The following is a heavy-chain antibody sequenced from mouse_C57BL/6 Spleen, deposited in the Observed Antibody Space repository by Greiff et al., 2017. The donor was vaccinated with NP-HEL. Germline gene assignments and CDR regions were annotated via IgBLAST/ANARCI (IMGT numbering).Heavy chain of an antibody. CDR1: GFTFSSYG. D-gene: IGHD1-1*01. J-gene: IGHJ1*03. CDR3: ARHDTTVVNWYFDV. V-gene: IGHV5-6*01. Sequence: EVKLMESGGDLVKPGGSLKLSCAASGFTFSSYGMSWVRQTPDKRLEWVATISSGGSYTYYPDSVKGRFTISRDNAKNTLYLQMSSLKSEDTAMYYCARHDTTVVNWYFDVWGTGTTVTVSS. CDR2: ISSGGSYT.